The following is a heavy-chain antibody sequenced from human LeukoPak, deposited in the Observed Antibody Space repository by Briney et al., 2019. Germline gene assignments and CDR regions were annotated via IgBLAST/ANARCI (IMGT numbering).Heavy chain of an antibody. CDR2: INPNSGGT. CDR1: GYTFTGYF. Sequence: ASMKVSCKASGYTFTGYFIHWVRQAPGQGLEWMGWINPNSGGTNYAQKFQGRVNMTRDTSISTAYMELSRLRSDDTAVYYCARDERYDSSGYPFYYWGQGNLVTVSS. V-gene: IGHV1-2*02. D-gene: IGHD3-22*01. J-gene: IGHJ4*02. CDR3: ARDERYDSSGYPFYY.